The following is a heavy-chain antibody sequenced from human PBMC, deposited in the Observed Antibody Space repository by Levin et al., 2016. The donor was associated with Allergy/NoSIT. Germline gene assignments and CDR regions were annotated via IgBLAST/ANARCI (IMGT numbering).Heavy chain of an antibody. Sequence: SVKVSCKASGYTFTSYGFSWVRQAPGQGLEWMGGIIPILDIANYAQISLGRVTITADKSTSTAYMELSGLRSEDTAIYYCARGARTPITGFPHYMDVWGEGTTVTVSS. CDR1: GYTFTSYG. D-gene: IGHD1-20*01. J-gene: IGHJ6*03. V-gene: IGHV1-69*10. CDR2: IIPILDIA. CDR3: ARGARTPITGFPHYMDV.